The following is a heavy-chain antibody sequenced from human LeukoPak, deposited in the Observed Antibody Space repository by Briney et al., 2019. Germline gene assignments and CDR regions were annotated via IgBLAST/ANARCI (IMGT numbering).Heavy chain of an antibody. CDR3: ARDRDSSGWYQYGFDP. D-gene: IGHD6-19*01. Sequence: ASVKVSCKASGYTFTGYYMHWVRQAPGQGLEWMGWINPNSGGTNYAQKFQGRVTMTRDTSISTAYMELSRLRSDDTAVYYCARDRDSSGWYQYGFDPWGQGTLITVSS. V-gene: IGHV1-2*02. CDR1: GYTFTGYY. J-gene: IGHJ5*02. CDR2: INPNSGGT.